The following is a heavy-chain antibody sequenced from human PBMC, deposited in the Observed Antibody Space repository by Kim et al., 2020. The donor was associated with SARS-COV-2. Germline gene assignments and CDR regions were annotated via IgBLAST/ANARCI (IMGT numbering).Heavy chain of an antibody. D-gene: IGHD3-10*01. CDR2: IYYSGNT. J-gene: IGHJ3*02. Sequence: SETLSLTCTVSDDSIRTTTYYWGWVRQPPGKGLEWIGSIYYSGNTHYNPSLKSRITLSVDTSKSQFSLKLTSVTAADTAVYYCARHRWAVFNTLHASDIWGQGTMVTVSS. V-gene: IGHV4-39*01. CDR1: DDSIRTTTYY. CDR3: ARHRWAVFNTLHASDI.